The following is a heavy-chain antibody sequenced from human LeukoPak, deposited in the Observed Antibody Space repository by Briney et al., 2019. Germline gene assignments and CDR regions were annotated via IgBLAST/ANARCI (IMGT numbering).Heavy chain of an antibody. V-gene: IGHV3-23*01. CDR1: GFTFSSYA. Sequence: GGSLRLXCAASGFTFSSYAMSWVRQAPGKGLEGVSAISGSGGSTYYADSVKGRFTISRDNSKHTLYLQMNSLRAEDTAVYYCAKESYIVVVPATIDYWGQGTLVTVSS. D-gene: IGHD2-2*01. CDR2: ISGSGGST. J-gene: IGHJ4*02. CDR3: AKESYIVVVPATIDY.